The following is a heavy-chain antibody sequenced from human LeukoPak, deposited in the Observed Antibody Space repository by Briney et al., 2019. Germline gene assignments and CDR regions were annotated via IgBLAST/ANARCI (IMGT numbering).Heavy chain of an antibody. Sequence: SQTLSLTFAISGDSVFSNSSWNWIRQSPSRGLEWLGRTYYRSKWYNDYGVSVKSRININPGTSKNHFSLQLSSVTPEDTAVYYCVRGGQGDGHSADEGFDIWGQGTMVTVS. CDR2: TYYRSKWYN. J-gene: IGHJ3*02. D-gene: IGHD5-18*01. CDR3: VRGGQGDGHSADEGFDI. V-gene: IGHV6-1*01. CDR1: GDSVFSNSS.